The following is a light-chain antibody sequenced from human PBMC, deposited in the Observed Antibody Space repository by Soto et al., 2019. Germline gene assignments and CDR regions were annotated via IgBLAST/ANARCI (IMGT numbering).Light chain of an antibody. J-gene: IGKJ1*01. Sequence: DIQMNQSPSSLSASVGDRVTITCRASQSILSYLNWYQQKPGEAPKLPIYAASSLQSGVPSRFSGRGSGKDFTLTISSLQPEDFATYYCQQSYSTPTFGQGTKVDI. CDR1: QSILSY. CDR3: QQSYSTPT. V-gene: IGKV1-39*01. CDR2: AAS.